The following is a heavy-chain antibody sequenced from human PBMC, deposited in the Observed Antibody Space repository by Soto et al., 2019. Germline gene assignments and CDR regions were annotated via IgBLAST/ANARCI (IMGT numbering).Heavy chain of an antibody. D-gene: IGHD3-10*01. Sequence: GGSLRLSCAASGFTFSSYGMHWVRQAPGKGLEWVAVIWYDGSNKYYADSVKGRFTISRDNSKNTLYLQMNSLRAEDTAVYYCAKNYYGSGSRHFSGGMDVWGQGTTVTVSS. CDR3: AKNYYGSGSRHFSGGMDV. J-gene: IGHJ6*02. V-gene: IGHV3-33*06. CDR1: GFTFSSYG. CDR2: IWYDGSNK.